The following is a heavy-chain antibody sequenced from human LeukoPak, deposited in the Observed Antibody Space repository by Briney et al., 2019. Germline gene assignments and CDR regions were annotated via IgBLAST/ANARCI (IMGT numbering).Heavy chain of an antibody. CDR1: GFTFSSYW. Sequence: SGGSLRLSCAASGFTFSSYWMHWVRQAPGKGLVWVSRINSDGSSTSYADSVKGRFTISRDNAKNTLYLQMSSLRAEDTAVYYCARALGGSGRPSYYMDVWGKGTTVTVSS. V-gene: IGHV3-74*01. CDR3: ARALGGSGRPSYYMDV. D-gene: IGHD3-10*01. CDR2: INSDGSST. J-gene: IGHJ6*03.